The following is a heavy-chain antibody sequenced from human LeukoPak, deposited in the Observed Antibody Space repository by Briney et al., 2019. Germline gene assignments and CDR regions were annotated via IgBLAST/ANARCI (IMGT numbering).Heavy chain of an antibody. CDR2: IYSGGST. J-gene: IGHJ4*02. CDR3: ARENEDSGLALDY. CDR1: GFTVSSNH. V-gene: IGHV3-53*01. Sequence: GGSLRLSCAASGFTVSSNHMSWVRQAPGKGLEWVSIIYSGGSTHYADSVKGRFTISRDSSKNTLYLQMNNLRAEDTAVYYCARENEDSGLALDYWGQGTLVTVSS. D-gene: IGHD3-10*01.